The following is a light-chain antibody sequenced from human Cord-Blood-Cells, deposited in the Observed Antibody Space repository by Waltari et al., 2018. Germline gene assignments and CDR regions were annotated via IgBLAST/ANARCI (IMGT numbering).Light chain of an antibody. CDR2: LGS. CDR3: MQALQTPWT. Sequence: DIVMTQSPLSLPVTPGEPASISCRYSQSLLHSNGYNYLDWYLQKPGQSPQLLIYLGSNRASGVPDRFSGSGSGTDFTLKISRVEAEDVGLYYCMQALQTPWTFGQWTKMEIK. J-gene: IGKJ1*01. V-gene: IGKV2-28*01. CDR1: QSLLHSNGYNY.